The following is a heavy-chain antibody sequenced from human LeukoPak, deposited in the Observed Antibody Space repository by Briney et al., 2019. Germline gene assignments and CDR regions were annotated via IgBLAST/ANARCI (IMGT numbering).Heavy chain of an antibody. J-gene: IGHJ5*02. CDR3: ARDSSGSVRSFDP. CDR2: IIPIFGTA. Sequence: SVKVSCKASGYTFTGYYMHWVRQAPGQGLEWMGGIIPIFGTANYAQKFQGRVTITADESTSTAYMELSSLRSEDTAVYYCARDSSGSVRSFDPWGQGTLVTVSS. CDR1: GYTFTGYY. D-gene: IGHD3-22*01. V-gene: IGHV1-69*13.